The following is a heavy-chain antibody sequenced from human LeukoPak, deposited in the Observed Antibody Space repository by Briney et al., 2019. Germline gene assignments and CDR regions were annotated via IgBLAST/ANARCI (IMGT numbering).Heavy chain of an antibody. CDR2: INPNSGGT. CDR1: GYTFTGYY. CDR3: ARDALVGATREYYFDY. Sequence: ASVTVSCKASGYTFTGYYIHWVRQAPGERIEWMGWINPNSGGTNYAQKFQGRVTMTRDTSISTAYMELSRLRSDDTAVYYCARDALVGATREYYFDYWGQGTLVTVSS. J-gene: IGHJ4*02. D-gene: IGHD1-26*01. V-gene: IGHV1-2*02.